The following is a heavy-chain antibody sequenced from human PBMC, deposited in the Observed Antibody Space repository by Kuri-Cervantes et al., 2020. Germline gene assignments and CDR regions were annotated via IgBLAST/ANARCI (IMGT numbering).Heavy chain of an antibody. V-gene: IGHV3-11*01. CDR3: ARAPTGYSQD. CDR2: MSGGSTII. D-gene: IGHD3-9*01. J-gene: IGHJ4*02. CDR1: GFTFSDSY. Sequence: GESLKISCAASGFTFSDSYMSWIRQAPGKGLEWISYMSGGSTIIYYADSVKGRFTISRDNAKNSLYLQMNSLRAEDTAMYYCARAPTGYSQDWGQGTLVTVSS.